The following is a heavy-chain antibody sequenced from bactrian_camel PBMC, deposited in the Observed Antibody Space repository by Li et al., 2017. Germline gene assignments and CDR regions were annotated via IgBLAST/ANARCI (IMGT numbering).Heavy chain of an antibody. CDR3: AASQHSRWSNCPLGRTHYYSY. CDR2: INEIGNP. Sequence: HVQLVESGGGSVQAGGSLRLSCSATRYTYSRYCMAWFRLAPGKEREGVASINEIGNPNYADSVKGRFTISKDNDRNTLYLQMDSLEPEDTAMYYCAASQHSRWSNCPLGRTHYYSYWGQGTQVTVS. D-gene: IGHD3*01. CDR1: RYTYSRYC. V-gene: IGHV3S57*01. J-gene: IGHJ4*01.